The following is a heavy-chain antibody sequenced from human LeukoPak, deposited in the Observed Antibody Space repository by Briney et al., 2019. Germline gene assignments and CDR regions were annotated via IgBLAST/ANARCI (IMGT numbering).Heavy chain of an antibody. CDR3: ASLKKSSSWSGSSYHYYYNGMDV. D-gene: IGHD6-13*01. V-gene: IGHV4-39*01. J-gene: IGHJ6*02. Sequence: PSETLSLTCTVSGGSISSSSYYWGWIRQPPGKGLEWIGSIYYSGSTYYNPSLKSRVTISVDTSKNQFSLKLSSVTAADTAVYYCASLKKSSSWSGSSYHYYYNGMDVWGQGTTVTVSS. CDR2: IYYSGST. CDR1: GGSISSSSYY.